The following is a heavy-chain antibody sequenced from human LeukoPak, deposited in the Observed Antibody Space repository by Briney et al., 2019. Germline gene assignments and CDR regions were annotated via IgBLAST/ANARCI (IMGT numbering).Heavy chain of an antibody. V-gene: IGHV4-34*01. CDR1: GGSFSGYY. D-gene: IGHD3-9*01. J-gene: IGHJ5*02. CDR2: INHSGST. Sequence: SETQSLTCAVYGGSFSGYYWSWIRQPPGKGLEWIGEINHSGSTNYNPSLKSRVTISVDTSKNQFSLKLSSVTAADTAVYYCARTPLRYFDWLEGWFDPWGQGTLVTVSS. CDR3: ARTPLRYFDWLEGWFDP.